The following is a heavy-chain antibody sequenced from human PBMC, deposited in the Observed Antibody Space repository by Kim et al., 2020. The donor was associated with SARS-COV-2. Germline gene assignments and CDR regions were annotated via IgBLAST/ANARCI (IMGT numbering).Heavy chain of an antibody. J-gene: IGHJ5*02. Sequence: GGSLRLSCEASTQFNFRKSGMNWVRQAPGKGLEWEAVISDNGRDKQYIDSVKGRFAISRENSKNTVYLQMYNLRNEDTALYYCARDLGGSFWFEPWGQGT. D-gene: IGHD2-15*01. V-gene: IGHV3-30*03. CDR1: TQFNFRKSG. CDR3: ARDLGGSFWFEP. CDR2: ISDNGRDK.